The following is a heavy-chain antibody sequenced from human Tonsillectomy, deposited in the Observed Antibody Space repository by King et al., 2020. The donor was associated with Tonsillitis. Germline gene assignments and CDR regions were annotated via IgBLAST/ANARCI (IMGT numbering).Heavy chain of an antibody. D-gene: IGHD5-24*01. V-gene: IGHV1-2*02. CDR1: GYTFTDYY. Sequence: VQLVESGAEVKKPGASVKVSCKASGYTFTDYYIHWVSQAPGQGLEWMGWINPNTGGTKYAQKFQGRVTMTRDTSISTAYMELSRLRSDDTAVYYSARDRDDPIYFDYWGQGTLVTVSS. CDR3: ARDRDDPIYFDY. CDR2: INPNTGGT. J-gene: IGHJ4*02.